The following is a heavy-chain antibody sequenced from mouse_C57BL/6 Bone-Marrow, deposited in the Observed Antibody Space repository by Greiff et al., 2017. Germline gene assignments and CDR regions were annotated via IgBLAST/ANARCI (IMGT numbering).Heavy chain of an antibody. J-gene: IGHJ2*01. Sequence: VKLQESGAELARPGASVKLSCKASGYTFTSYGISWVKQRTGQGLEWIGEIYPRSGTTYYNEKFKGKATLTADKSSSTAYMELRSLTSEDSAVYFCARSTVVVPDYWGQGTTLTVSS. V-gene: IGHV1-81*01. CDR2: IYPRSGTT. D-gene: IGHD1-1*01. CDR3: ARSTVVVPDY. CDR1: GYTFTSYG.